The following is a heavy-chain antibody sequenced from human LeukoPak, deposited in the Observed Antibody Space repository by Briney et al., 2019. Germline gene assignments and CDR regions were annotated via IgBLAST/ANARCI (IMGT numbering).Heavy chain of an antibody. CDR1: GGSFSSYG. CDR2: IYYSGST. D-gene: IGHD6-13*01. Sequence: PSGTLCLTCTVSGGSFSSYGWSWIRQPPGKGLEWLGYIYYSGSTNYNASLERRVTISVDTYKKQLSLKLSSGTAADKAVYSCARVRHSSSWYGSGSLDYWGQGTLVTVSS. CDR3: ARVRHSSSWYGSGSLDY. V-gene: IGHV4-59*01. J-gene: IGHJ4*02.